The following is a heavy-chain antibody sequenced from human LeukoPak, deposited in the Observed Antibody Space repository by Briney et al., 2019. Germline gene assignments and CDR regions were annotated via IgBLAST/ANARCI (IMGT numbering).Heavy chain of an antibody. CDR2: IIPIFGTA. V-gene: IGHV1-69*13. D-gene: IGHD3-22*01. CDR3: ARGGYYYDSSGYYLDY. CDR1: GYTFTSFH. Sequence: SVKVSCKTSGYTFTSFHMHWVRQAPGQGLEWMGGIIPIFGTANYAQKFQGRVTITADESTSTAYMELSSLRSEDTAVYYCARGGYYYDSSGYYLDYWGQGTLVTVSS. J-gene: IGHJ4*02.